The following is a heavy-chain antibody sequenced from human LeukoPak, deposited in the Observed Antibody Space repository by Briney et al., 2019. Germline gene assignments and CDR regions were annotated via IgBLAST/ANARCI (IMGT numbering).Heavy chain of an antibody. D-gene: IGHD3-22*01. V-gene: IGHV4-30-2*01. CDR1: GDSISGSSYY. CDR3: ARGDYYDSHAFDI. Sequence: SETLSLTCTVSGDSISGSSYYWGWIRQPPGKGLEWIGYIYHSGSTYYNPSLKSRVTISVDRSKNQFSLKLSSVTAADTAVYYCARGDYYDSHAFDIWGQGTMVTVSS. J-gene: IGHJ3*02. CDR2: IYHSGST.